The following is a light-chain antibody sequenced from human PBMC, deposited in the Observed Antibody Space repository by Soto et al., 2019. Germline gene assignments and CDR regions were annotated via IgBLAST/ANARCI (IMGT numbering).Light chain of an antibody. Sequence: EMLLTQSPTTLSVSPGGRVTPSCWASQSVGSSLAWYKQKPGQAPRLLIYGASSRATGITDRFSGSGSGTDFTITISRLEPEDFAVYYCQKYDSSPRTCGQGTKGDIK. CDR1: QSVGSS. CDR2: GAS. CDR3: QKYDSSPRT. J-gene: IGKJ1*01. V-gene: IGKV3-20*01.